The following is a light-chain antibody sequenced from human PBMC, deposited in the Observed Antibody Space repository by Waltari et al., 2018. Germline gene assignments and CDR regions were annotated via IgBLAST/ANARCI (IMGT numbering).Light chain of an antibody. J-gene: IGKJ1*01. CDR2: GAS. Sequence: EVVLTQSPGTLSLSPGESATLSCRASQSVSSSYLAWYQQKPCQAPRLLIYGASSRATGIPDRFSGSGSGTDFTLTISRLEPEDFAVYYCQQYGSSPQTFGQGTKVEIK. CDR1: QSVSSSY. V-gene: IGKV3-20*01. CDR3: QQYGSSPQT.